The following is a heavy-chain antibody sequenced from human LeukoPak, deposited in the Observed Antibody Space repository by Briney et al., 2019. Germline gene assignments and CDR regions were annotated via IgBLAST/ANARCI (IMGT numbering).Heavy chain of an antibody. CDR1: GGTFSSYA. CDR2: IIPIFGTA. D-gene: IGHD4-11*01. CDR3: ANSRAYYYYYYMDV. V-gene: IGHV1-69*06. J-gene: IGHJ6*03. Sequence: GASVKVSCKASGGTFSSYAISWVRQAPGQGLEWMGGIIPIFGTANYAQKFQGRVTITADKSTSTAYMELSSLRSEDTAVYYCANSRAYYYYYYMDVWGKGTTVTVSS.